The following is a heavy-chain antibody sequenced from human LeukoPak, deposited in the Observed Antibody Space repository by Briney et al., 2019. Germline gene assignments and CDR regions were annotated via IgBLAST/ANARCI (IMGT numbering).Heavy chain of an antibody. CDR3: ATSISVAVSAFEI. V-gene: IGHV3-30*04. D-gene: IGHD6-19*01. J-gene: IGHJ3*02. CDR2: ISYDGTNK. Sequence: GGSLRLSCAASGFTFISYALDWVRQAPGKGLAWVASISYDGTNKYYADSVKGRFTTAIDDSKNTLYLQMNSLRTEDTAVYYCATSISVAVSAFEIWGERTSGTVSS. CDR1: GFTFISYA.